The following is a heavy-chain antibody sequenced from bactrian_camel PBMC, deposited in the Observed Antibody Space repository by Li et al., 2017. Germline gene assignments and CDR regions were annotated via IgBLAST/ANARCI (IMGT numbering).Heavy chain of an antibody. CDR1: GRIFSNCR. D-gene: IGHD6*01. J-gene: IGHJ4*01. Sequence: HVQLVESGGGSVQAGGSLKLSCVASGRIFSNCRMGWFRQPPGKERELVSSISSGGKTSYADEVKGRFAISRDNAKNTLYLQMNSLQVEDTAVYYCVRESHDGGSWSAQHLNSDYWGQGTQVTVSS. CDR3: VRESHDGGSWSAQHLNSDY. V-gene: IGHV3S57*01. CDR2: ISSGGKT.